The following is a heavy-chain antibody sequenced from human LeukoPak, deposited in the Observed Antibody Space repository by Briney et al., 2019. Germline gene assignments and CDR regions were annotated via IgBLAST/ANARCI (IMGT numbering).Heavy chain of an antibody. CDR3: ARGRETHSNGDYAYYYYGMDV. CDR1: GGSISSYY. D-gene: IGHD4-17*01. CDR2: IYYSGST. V-gene: IGHV4-59*12. J-gene: IGHJ6*02. Sequence: SETLSLTCTVSGGSISSYYWSWIRQPPGKGLEWIGYIYYSGSTNYNPSLKSRVTISVDTSKNQFSLKLSYVTAADTAVYYCARGRETHSNGDYAYYYYGMDVWGQGTTVTVSS.